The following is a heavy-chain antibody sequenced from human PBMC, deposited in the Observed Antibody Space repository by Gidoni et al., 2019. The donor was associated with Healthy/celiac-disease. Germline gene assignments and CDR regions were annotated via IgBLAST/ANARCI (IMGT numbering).Heavy chain of an antibody. Sequence: EVQLVESGGGLIQPGGSLRLSCPASGFTGSGNYMSWFRQAPGKGLEWVSGIYSGGSTYYADSVKGRFTISRDNSKNTLYLQMNSLRAEDTAVYYCGGAIYSYGYFDYWGQGTLVTVSS. D-gene: IGHD5-18*01. V-gene: IGHV3-53*01. CDR1: GFTGSGNY. CDR3: GGAIYSYGYFDY. CDR2: IYSGGST. J-gene: IGHJ4*02.